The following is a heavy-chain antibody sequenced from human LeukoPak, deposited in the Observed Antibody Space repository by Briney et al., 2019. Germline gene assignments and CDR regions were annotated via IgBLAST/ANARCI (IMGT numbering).Heavy chain of an antibody. CDR3: ASELRWQPH. V-gene: IGHV1-8*01. CDR2: MNPNSGNT. J-gene: IGHJ4*02. CDR1: RYTFTSYD. D-gene: IGHD4-23*01. Sequence: GASVKVSCKASRYTFTSYDINWVRQATGQGLEWMGWMNPNSGNTGYAQRFQGRIIMTSDTSISTAYLELSSLRSEDTAVYYCASELRWQPHWGQGTLVTVSS.